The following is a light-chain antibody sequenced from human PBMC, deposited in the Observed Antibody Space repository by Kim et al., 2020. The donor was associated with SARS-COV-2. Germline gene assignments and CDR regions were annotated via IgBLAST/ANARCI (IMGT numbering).Light chain of an antibody. CDR3: AAWDDSLSGWM. CDR2: RGN. J-gene: IGLJ3*02. CDR1: TSNTGTNY. Sequence: QSVLTQPPSASGTPGQRITISCSGSTSNTGTNYVYWYQQLPGAAPKLLIFRGNQRPSGVPDRFSASKSGTSASLAISGLRSEDEADYYCAAWDDSLSGWMFGGGTKLTVL. V-gene: IGLV1-47*01.